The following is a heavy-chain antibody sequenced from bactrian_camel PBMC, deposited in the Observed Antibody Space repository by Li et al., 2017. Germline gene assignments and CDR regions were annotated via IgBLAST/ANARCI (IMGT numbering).Heavy chain of an antibody. CDR2: IYIRGGRT. CDR1: GVTRSTTC. Sequence: SCSASGVTRSTTCMGWYRQAPGKEREALATIYIRGGRTGYADSVKGRFTISTDNAKNTVDLLMNSLRPDDTGMYYCAAAGSGPPLRAAGYEYWGQGTQVTV. D-gene: IGHD2*01. V-gene: IGHV3S25*01. J-gene: IGHJ4*01. CDR3: AAAGSGPPLRAAGYEY.